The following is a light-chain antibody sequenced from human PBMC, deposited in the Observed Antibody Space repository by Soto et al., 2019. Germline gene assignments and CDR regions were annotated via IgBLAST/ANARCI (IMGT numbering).Light chain of an antibody. J-gene: IGLJ2*01. V-gene: IGLV2-23*01. CDR2: EGT. Sequence: QSALTQPASVSGSLGQSITISRTGTSSDVGTYNLVSWYQQHPDKAPKLMIYEGTKRPLGISNRFSGSKSGNTASLTISGLQAEDEADYYCCSYAGVSTPVVFGGGTKLTVL. CDR1: SSDVGTYNL. CDR3: CSYAGVSTPVV.